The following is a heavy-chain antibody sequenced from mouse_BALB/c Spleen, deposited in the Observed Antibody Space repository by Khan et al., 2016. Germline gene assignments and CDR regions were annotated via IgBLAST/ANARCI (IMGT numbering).Heavy chain of an antibody. CDR3: TRGESTMIRGFAY. D-gene: IGHD2-4*01. CDR1: GYTFTSYW. Sequence: QVQLQQPGAELVRPGASVKLSCKASGYTFTSYWINWMKQRPGQGLEWIGNIFPSDSYTNYNQKFKDKATLTVDKSSSTAYMQLSSPTSEDSAIYYSTRGESTMIRGFAYWGQGTLVTVSA. V-gene: IGHV1-69*02. CDR2: IFPSDSYT. J-gene: IGHJ3*01.